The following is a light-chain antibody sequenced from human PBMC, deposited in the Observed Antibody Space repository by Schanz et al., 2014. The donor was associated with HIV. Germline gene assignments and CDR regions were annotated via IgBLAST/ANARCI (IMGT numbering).Light chain of an antibody. CDR3: QSYDSSLSGSV. CDR1: SSNLGAGYE. Sequence: QSVLTQPPSVSGAPGQRVTISCTGSSSNLGAGYEVHWYQQLPGTAPKLVMSGNTNRPSGVPDRFSGSKSGTSASLAINGLQPEDEADYYCQSYDSSLSGSVFGGGTKLTVL. V-gene: IGLV1-40*01. CDR2: GNT. J-gene: IGLJ2*01.